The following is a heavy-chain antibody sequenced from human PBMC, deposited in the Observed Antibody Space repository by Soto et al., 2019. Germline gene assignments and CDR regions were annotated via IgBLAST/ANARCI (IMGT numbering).Heavy chain of an antibody. D-gene: IGHD1-26*01. CDR2: IYYSGST. V-gene: IGHV4-59*05. CDR3: ATQEVGGSYVYTFDP. Sequence: SETLSLTCVFSGFSLSSYYWSWIRQPPGKGLEWIGSIYYSGSTYYNPSLKSRVTISVDTSKNQFSLKLSSVTAADTAVYYCATQEVGGSYVYTFDPWGQGTLVTVSS. J-gene: IGHJ5*02. CDR1: GFSLSSYY.